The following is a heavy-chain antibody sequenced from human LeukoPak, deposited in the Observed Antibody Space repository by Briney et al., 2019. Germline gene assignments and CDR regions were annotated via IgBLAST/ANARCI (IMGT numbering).Heavy chain of an antibody. CDR2: INKDGSEK. CDR1: GFTFSNYW. V-gene: IGHV3-7*03. Sequence: GRSLRLSCAASGFTFSNYWMTWVRQAPGKGLEWVANINKDGSEKNYVDSVKGRFTISRDNAKNSLYLQINSLRADDTAVYYCARYQVAIDYWGQGTLVTVSA. D-gene: IGHD2-2*01. J-gene: IGHJ4*02. CDR3: ARYQVAIDY.